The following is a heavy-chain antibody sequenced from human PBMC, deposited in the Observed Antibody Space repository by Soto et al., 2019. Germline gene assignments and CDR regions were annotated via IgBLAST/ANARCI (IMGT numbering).Heavy chain of an antibody. Sequence: GGSLILSCAASGFNFSNYDMNWIRQAPGGGLEWIAFISGTGVTTYYADSPSPRFSTSPDNSQGAIFLQMDSLTGDDSGLYFCARGRVYWGQGAPVTVSS. J-gene: IGHJ4*02. V-gene: IGHV3-48*03. CDR2: ISGTGVTT. CDR1: GFNFSNYD. CDR3: ARGRVY.